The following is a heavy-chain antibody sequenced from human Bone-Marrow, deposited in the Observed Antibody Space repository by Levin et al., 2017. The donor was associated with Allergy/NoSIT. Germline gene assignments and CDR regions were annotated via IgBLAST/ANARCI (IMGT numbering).Heavy chain of an antibody. Sequence: SQTLSLPCTVSGGSISSSSYYWGWIRQPPGKGLEWIGSIYFSGSTFSNPSLKSRVTISVDSSKNQFSLKLSSVTAADTAVYYCARRDLYVNDAFDIWGQGTMVSVSS. J-gene: IGHJ3*02. D-gene: IGHD3-16*01. CDR2: IYFSGST. CDR3: ARRDLYVNDAFDI. V-gene: IGHV4-39*01. CDR1: GGSISSSSYY.